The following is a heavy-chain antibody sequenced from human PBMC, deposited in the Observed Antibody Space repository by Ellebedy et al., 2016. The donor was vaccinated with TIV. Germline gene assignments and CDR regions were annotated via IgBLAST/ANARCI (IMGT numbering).Heavy chain of an antibody. CDR2: IIPIFGTA. CDR3: ASTSGTFGEFDY. D-gene: IGHD3-16*01. J-gene: IGHJ4*02. CDR1: GGTFSSYA. Sequence: SVKVSXXASGGTFSSYAISWVRQAPGQGLEWMGGIIPIFGTANYAQKFQGRVTITADKSTSTAYMELSSLRSEDTAVYYCASTSGTFGEFDYWGQGTLVTVSS. V-gene: IGHV1-69*06.